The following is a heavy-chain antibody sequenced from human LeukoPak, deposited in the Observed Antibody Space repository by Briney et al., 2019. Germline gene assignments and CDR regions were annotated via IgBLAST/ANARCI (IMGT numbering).Heavy chain of an antibody. CDR1: GFTFTSYG. V-gene: IGHV3-30*03. J-gene: IGHJ5*02. CDR2: ISDDGSHE. D-gene: IGHD3-10*01. Sequence: GGSLRLSCEASGFTFTSYGMHWVRQAPGKGLEWVAVISDDGSHEYYADSVKGRFTISRDNSKNMLSLQMNNLRAEDTAVYYCAVRVNYWFDPWGQGTLVTVSS. CDR3: AVRVNYWFDP.